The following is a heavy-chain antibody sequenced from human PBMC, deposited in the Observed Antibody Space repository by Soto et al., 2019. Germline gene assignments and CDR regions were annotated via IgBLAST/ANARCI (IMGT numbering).Heavy chain of an antibody. D-gene: IGHD3-10*01. Sequence: QVQLVESGGGVVQPGRCLRLSCAASGFTFSSYAMQWVRQAPGQGLEWVAVISYDGSNKYSADSVKGRFTISRDNSKNTLYLEMNSLRAEDTAVDYCARANYGSGSYPYYLGQGTLGTVSS. J-gene: IGHJ4*02. CDR1: GFTFSSYA. V-gene: IGHV3-30-3*01. CDR2: ISYDGSNK. CDR3: ARANYGSGSYPYY.